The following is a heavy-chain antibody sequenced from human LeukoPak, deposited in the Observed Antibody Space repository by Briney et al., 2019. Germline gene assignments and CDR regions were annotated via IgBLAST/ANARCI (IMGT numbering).Heavy chain of an antibody. Sequence: GGSLRLSCAASGFTFSSYAMSWVRQAPGKGLEWVSAISGSGGSTYYADSVKGRSTISRDNSKNTLYLQMNSLRAEDTAVCYCAKDHILRYFDWSPEYYFDYWGQGTLVTVSS. CDR1: GFTFSSYA. D-gene: IGHD3-9*01. CDR2: ISGSGGST. CDR3: AKDHILRYFDWSPEYYFDY. V-gene: IGHV3-23*01. J-gene: IGHJ4*02.